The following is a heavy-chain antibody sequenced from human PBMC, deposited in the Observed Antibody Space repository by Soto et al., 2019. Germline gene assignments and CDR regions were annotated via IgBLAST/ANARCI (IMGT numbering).Heavy chain of an antibody. V-gene: IGHV4-31*03. CDR3: ARDNGSRLELLYY. CDR2: IYYSGST. D-gene: IGHD1-7*01. CDR1: CCSISSGGYY. Sequence: QVQLQESGPGLVKPSQTLSLTCTVSCCSISSGGYYWSWLRQHPGKVLEWIGYIYYSGSTYYNPSLQSRVTISVDTSKNPYSLKLSSVTAADTAVYYCARDNGSRLELLYYWGQGTLVTVSS. J-gene: IGHJ4*02.